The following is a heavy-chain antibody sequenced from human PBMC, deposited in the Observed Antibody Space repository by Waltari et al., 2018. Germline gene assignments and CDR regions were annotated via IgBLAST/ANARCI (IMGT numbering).Heavy chain of an antibody. CDR1: GGSISSGSYY. J-gene: IGHJ3*02. CDR3: ALMIYDAFDI. CDR2: IYTSGST. V-gene: IGHV4-61*02. Sequence: QVQLQESGPGLVKPSQTLSLTCTVPGGSISSGSYYWSWIRQPAGKGLEWIGRIYTSGSTNYNPSLKSRVTISVDTSKNQFSPKLSSVTAADTAVYYCALMIYDAFDIWGQGTMVTVSS. D-gene: IGHD3-22*01.